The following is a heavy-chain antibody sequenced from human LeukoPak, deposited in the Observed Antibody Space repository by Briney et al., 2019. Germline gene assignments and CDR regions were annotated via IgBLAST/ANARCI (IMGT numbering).Heavy chain of an antibody. V-gene: IGHV1-3*01. Sequence: ASVKVPRKASGYTFTSYAMHWVRQAPGQRLEWMGWINAGNGNTKYSQRFQGRVTITRDTSASTAYMELSSLRSEDTAVYYCARGRPIVVVPAAINYYYAMDVWGKGTTVTVSS. D-gene: IGHD2-2*02. J-gene: IGHJ6*04. CDR3: ARGRPIVVVPAAINYYYAMDV. CDR2: INAGNGNT. CDR1: GYTFTSYA.